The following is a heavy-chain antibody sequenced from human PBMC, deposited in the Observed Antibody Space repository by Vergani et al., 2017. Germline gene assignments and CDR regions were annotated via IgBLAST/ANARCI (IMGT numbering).Heavy chain of an antibody. V-gene: IGHV3-30-3*01. J-gene: IGHJ6*03. CDR1: GFTFSSYA. Sequence: QVQLVESGGGVVQPGRSLRLSCAASGFTFSSYAMHWVRQAPGKGLEWVAVISYDGSNKYYAASVKGRFTISRDNSKNTLYLQMNSLRAEDTAVYYCARDGGGTHYYYYYMDVWGKGTTVTVSS. D-gene: IGHD3-16*01. CDR3: ARDGGGTHYYYYYMDV. CDR2: ISYDGSNK.